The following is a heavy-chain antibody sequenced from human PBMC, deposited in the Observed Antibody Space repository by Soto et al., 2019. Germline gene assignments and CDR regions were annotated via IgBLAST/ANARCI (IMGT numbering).Heavy chain of an antibody. V-gene: IGHV3-21*01. J-gene: IGHJ4*02. D-gene: IGHD2-21*02. CDR2: ISSSSSYI. CDR3: AREAYCGGDCYIDY. CDR1: GFTFSSYS. Sequence: EVQLVESGGGLVKPGGSLRLSCAASGFTFSSYSMNWVRQAPGKGLAWVSSISSSSSYIYYADSVKGRFTISRDNAQNSLYLQMNSLRAEDTAVYYCAREAYCGGDCYIDYWGQGTLVTGSS.